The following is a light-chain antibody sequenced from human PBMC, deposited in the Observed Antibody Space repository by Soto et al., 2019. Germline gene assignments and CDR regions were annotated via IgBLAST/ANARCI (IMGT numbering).Light chain of an antibody. V-gene: IGKV3-20*01. CDR3: PQYGSSPWT. CDR1: QSVSSNY. Sequence: EIGLTQSPDTLSLSPGERATLSCRASQSVSSNYLAWYQQKPGQAPRPLIYGASSRAPGVPDRFSGSGSGTDFTLNISRLEPEDFAVYYCPQYGSSPWTFGQGTRVEIK. CDR2: GAS. J-gene: IGKJ1*01.